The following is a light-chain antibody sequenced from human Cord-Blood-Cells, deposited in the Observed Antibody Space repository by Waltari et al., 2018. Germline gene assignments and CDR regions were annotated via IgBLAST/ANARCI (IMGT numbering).Light chain of an antibody. CDR1: SGLLASTS. CDR3: QSYDSSFVV. Sequence: NFMLTPPHPVSESPWKTVTISCTRSSGLLASTSAQRYQPRPGSSPTTGTNEDNQRPPGVPDRCSASIDSSSNSASLTISGRNTEDEADYYCQSYDSSFVVFGGGTKLTGL. V-gene: IGLV6-57*01. CDR2: EDN. J-gene: IGLJ2*01.